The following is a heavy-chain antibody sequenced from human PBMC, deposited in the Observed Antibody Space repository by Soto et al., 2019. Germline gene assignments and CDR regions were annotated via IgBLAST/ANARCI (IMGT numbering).Heavy chain of an antibody. CDR2: VLPRDSDS. CDR1: GYSFPYFW. CDR3: VRHVNGYNPLDS. D-gene: IGHD5-18*01. Sequence: GESLKISCEASGYSFPYFWIGWVRQMPDRGLEWVGIVLPRDSDSRYSPSFQGRVTISADSSISTAYLHWSSLTASDTAIYYCVRHVNGYNPLDSWGQGTLVTVSS. V-gene: IGHV5-51*01. J-gene: IGHJ4*02.